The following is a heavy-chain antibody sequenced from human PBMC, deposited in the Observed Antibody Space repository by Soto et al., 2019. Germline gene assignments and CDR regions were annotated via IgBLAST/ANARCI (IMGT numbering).Heavy chain of an antibody. Sequence: TSETLSLTCTVSGGSISSGPYYWSWIRQHPGKGLEWVGYIYSSGTTYYNPSLKSRVTISADTSQNQVSLKLSSVTAADTAVYYCAKDIVVQPAVNLGSYYYYAMDVWGQGTTVTVSS. V-gene: IGHV4-31*03. D-gene: IGHD2-2*01. CDR3: AKDIVVQPAVNLGSYYYYAMDV. J-gene: IGHJ6*02. CDR1: GGSISSGPYY. CDR2: IYSSGTT.